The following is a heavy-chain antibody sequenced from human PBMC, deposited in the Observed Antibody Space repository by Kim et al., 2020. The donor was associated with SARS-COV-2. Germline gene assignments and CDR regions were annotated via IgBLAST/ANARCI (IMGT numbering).Heavy chain of an antibody. J-gene: IGHJ4*02. Sequence: GGSLRLSCGASGFTFSHYWMSWVRQAPGKGLEWVANIKEDGTTKYYVESVKGRFTFSRDNAKNLVYLQMNSLRADDTAVYYCARIGYSSSSMDYWGQGTL. CDR2: IKEDGTTK. CDR3: ARIGYSSSSMDY. CDR1: GFTFSHYW. V-gene: IGHV3-7*01. D-gene: IGHD6-6*01.